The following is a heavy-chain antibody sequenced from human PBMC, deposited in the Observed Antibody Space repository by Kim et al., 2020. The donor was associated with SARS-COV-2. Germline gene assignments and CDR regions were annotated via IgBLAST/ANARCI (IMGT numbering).Heavy chain of an antibody. CDR1: GFTFDDYA. CDR2: ISWNSGSI. J-gene: IGHJ4*02. D-gene: IGHD3-9*01. CDR3: AKDANYDILTGYFVH. V-gene: IGHV3-9*01. Sequence: GGSLRLSCAASGFTFDDYAMHWVRQAPGKGLEWVSGISWNSGSIGYADSVKGRFTISRDNAKNSLYLQMNSLRAEDTALYYCAKDANYDILTGYFVHWGQGTLVTVSS.